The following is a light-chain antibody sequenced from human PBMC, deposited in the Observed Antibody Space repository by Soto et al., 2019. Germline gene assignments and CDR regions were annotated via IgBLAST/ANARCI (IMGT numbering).Light chain of an antibody. V-gene: IGKV1-39*01. Sequence: DIQMTQSPSSLSASVGDRVTITCRASQSISTYLNWYQQKPGKAPELLIYAASSLQSGVPSRFSGSGSGTDFTLTINSLQPEDFATYYCQQSYSTPWTFGQGTKV. CDR1: QSISTY. CDR3: QQSYSTPWT. J-gene: IGKJ1*01. CDR2: AAS.